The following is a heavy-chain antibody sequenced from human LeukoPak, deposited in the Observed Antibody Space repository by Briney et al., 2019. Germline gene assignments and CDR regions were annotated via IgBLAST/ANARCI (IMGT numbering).Heavy chain of an antibody. V-gene: IGHV4-4*07. Sequence: SETLSLTCTVSGGSISSYYWSWIRQPAGKGVEWIGRIYTSGSTNYNPSLKSRVTMSVDTSKNQFSLKLSSVTAADTAVYYCASLGYKAAPYDGFDIWGQGTMVTVSS. CDR2: IYTSGST. J-gene: IGHJ3*02. CDR1: GGSISSYY. CDR3: ASLGYKAAPYDGFDI. D-gene: IGHD1-20*01.